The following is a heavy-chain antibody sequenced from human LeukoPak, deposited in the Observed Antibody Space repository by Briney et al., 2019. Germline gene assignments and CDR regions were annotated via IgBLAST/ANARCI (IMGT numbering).Heavy chain of an antibody. V-gene: IGHV1-18*01. CDR1: GYTFTSYD. J-gene: IGHJ4*02. Sequence: ASVKVSCKASGYTFTSYDINWVRQATGQGLEWMGWISAYNGNTNYAQKLQDRVTMTTDTATSTAYMELRSLRSDDTAVYYCAREERGYSGDYWGQGTLVTVSS. CDR3: AREERGYSGDY. CDR2: ISAYNGNT. D-gene: IGHD5-18*01.